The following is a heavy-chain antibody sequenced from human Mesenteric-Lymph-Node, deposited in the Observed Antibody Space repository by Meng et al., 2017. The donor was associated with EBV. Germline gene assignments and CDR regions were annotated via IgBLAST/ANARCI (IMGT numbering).Heavy chain of an antibody. Sequence: VRLREAGPGLVKPTGTLSLTCRVSGGAVSSGSYYWSWIRQPPGKGLEWIGYIYRTGSTDYNPSLNSRVSISIDTSKNQFSLRLTSVTAADTAVYYCARDSGITVTNSFDYWGQGALVTVSS. D-gene: IGHD1-20*01. V-gene: IGHV4-61*01. CDR2: IYRTGST. CDR1: GGAVSSGSYY. J-gene: IGHJ4*02. CDR3: ARDSGITVTNSFDY.